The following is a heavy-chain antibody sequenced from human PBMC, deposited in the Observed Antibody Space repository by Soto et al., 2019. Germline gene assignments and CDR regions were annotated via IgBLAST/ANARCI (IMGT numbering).Heavy chain of an antibody. J-gene: IGHJ4*02. CDR2: IIPIFGTA. V-gene: IGHV1-69*13. CDR3: ARRGSRGSSWYGTFFDY. Sequence: SVKVSCKASGGTFSSYAISWVRQAPGQGLEWMGGIIPIFGTANYAQKFQGRVTITADESTSTAYMELSSLRSEDTAVYYCARRGSRGSSWYGTFFDYWGQGTLVTVSS. D-gene: IGHD6-13*01. CDR1: GGTFSSYA.